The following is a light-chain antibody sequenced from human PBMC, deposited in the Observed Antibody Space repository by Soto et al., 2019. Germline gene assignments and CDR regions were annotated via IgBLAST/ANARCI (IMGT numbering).Light chain of an antibody. J-gene: IGKJ1*01. V-gene: IGKV1-5*01. Sequence: DIQMTQSASTLSASVGDRVTITCRASQSISSWLAWYQQKPGKAPKLLIYDASSLESGVPSRFSGSGSGTDFPLTISSLQPDDFAIYYCQQYNSYSRTFGQGTKVEIK. CDR3: QQYNSYSRT. CDR2: DAS. CDR1: QSISSW.